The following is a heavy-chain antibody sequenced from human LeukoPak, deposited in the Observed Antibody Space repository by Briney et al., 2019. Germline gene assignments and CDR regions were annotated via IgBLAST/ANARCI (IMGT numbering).Heavy chain of an antibody. J-gene: IGHJ4*02. CDR3: ASHVRALDY. Sequence: ASMKVSCKASGYTFTGYYIHWVRQAPGQGLEWMGWIKPDSGGIDYAERFQGRVTMTRDTSISTAYMELSRLTSGDTAVYYCASHVRALDYWGQGTLVTVSS. D-gene: IGHD2-8*01. CDR2: IKPDSGGI. V-gene: IGHV1-2*02. CDR1: GYTFTGYY.